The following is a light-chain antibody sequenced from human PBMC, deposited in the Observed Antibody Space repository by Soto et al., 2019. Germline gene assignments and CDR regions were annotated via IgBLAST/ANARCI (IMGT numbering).Light chain of an antibody. Sequence: PGERATLSCRASQSVSNNYLAWYQQKPGQAPRLLIYGASSRATGIPDRFSGGGSGTDFSLTISRLDPEDFAVYYCQQYSSSPITFGQGTRLET. CDR3: QQYSSSPIT. V-gene: IGKV3-20*01. CDR2: GAS. J-gene: IGKJ5*01. CDR1: QSVSNNY.